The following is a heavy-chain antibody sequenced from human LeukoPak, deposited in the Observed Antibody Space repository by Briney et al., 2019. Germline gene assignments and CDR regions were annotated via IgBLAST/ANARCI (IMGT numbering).Heavy chain of an antibody. D-gene: IGHD7-27*01. J-gene: IGHJ5*02. CDR2: IFHTGGT. V-gene: IGHV4-59*01. CDR1: GGSITSYY. CDR3: VRGSNWGTADR. Sequence: SETLSLTCTVSGGSITSYYWSWIRQPPGKGLESIGFIFHTGGTNYNPSLKSRVTISLDTSKSQFSLKLNSVTAADTAFYYCVRGSNWGTADRWGQGTLVTVSS.